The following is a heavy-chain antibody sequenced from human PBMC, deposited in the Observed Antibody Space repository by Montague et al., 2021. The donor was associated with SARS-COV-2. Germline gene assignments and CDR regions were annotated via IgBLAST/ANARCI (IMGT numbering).Heavy chain of an antibody. CDR2: IYSGGST. D-gene: IGHD1-26*01. CDR1: GFTVSSNY. V-gene: IGHV3-53*01. J-gene: IGHJ6*02. CDR3: ARDSRIVGALYYYGMDV. Sequence: SLRLSCAASGFTVSSNYMSWVRQAPGKGLEWVSVIYSGGSTYYADSVKGRFTISRDNSKNTLYLHMNSLRAEDTAVYYCARDSRIVGALYYYGMDVWGQGTTVTVSS.